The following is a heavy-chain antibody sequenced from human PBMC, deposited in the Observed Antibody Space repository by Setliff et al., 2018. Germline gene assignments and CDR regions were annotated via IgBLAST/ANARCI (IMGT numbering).Heavy chain of an antibody. D-gene: IGHD2-15*01. J-gene: IGHJ6*02. CDR1: GYTFTNHA. CDR2: ISGGNGNT. V-gene: IGHV1-3*01. Sequence: ASVKVSCKASGYTFTNHAMHWVRRAPGQRLEWLGWISGGNGNTKYSQKFQGRITITRDTSASTFYMELSSLTSEDTALYSCAASVGGAPYYYGLDVWGQGTTVTVSS. CDR3: AASVGGAPYYYGLDV.